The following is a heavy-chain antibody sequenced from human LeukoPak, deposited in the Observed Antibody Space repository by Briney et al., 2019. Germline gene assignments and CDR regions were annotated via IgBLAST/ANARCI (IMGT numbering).Heavy chain of an antibody. CDR1: GFPFSSYA. CDR2: ISGSGGST. V-gene: IGHV3-23*01. D-gene: IGHD5-24*01. Sequence: PGGSLRLSCEASGFPFSSYAMNWVRQAPGKGLEWVSTISGSGGSTYYADSVKGRFTISRDKSKYTVYLQMNSLRAEDTAVYYCAKERGYGYNHIDYWGQGTLVTVSS. J-gene: IGHJ4*02. CDR3: AKERGYGYNHIDY.